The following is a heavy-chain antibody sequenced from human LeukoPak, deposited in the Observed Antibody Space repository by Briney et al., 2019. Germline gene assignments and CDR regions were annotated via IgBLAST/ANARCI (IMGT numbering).Heavy chain of an antibody. CDR2: IDTNTGNP. J-gene: IGHJ6*02. Sequence: GASVKVSCKASGYTFTNYTINWVRLAPGQGLEWMGWIDTNTGNPTYAQGFAGRFVFSLDTSVTTTYLQISSLKAEDTAVYYCARGYIYVYGNQYGMDVWGQGTTVTVSS. CDR3: ARGYIYVYGNQYGMDV. V-gene: IGHV7-4-1*02. D-gene: IGHD5-18*01. CDR1: GYTFTNYT.